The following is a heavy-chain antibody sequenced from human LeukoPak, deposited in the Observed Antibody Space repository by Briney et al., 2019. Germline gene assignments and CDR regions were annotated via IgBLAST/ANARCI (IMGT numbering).Heavy chain of an antibody. CDR1: GFTFSSYW. CDR2: IKQDGREK. J-gene: IGHJ4*02. V-gene: IGHV3-7*03. D-gene: IGHD7-27*01. CDR3: ARVANWGSYYFDY. Sequence: GGSLRLSCAASGFTFSSYWMSWVRQAPGKGLEWVANIKQDGREKYYVDSVKGRFTISRDNAKNSLYLQMNSLRAEDTAVYYCARVANWGSYYFDYWGQGTLVTVSS.